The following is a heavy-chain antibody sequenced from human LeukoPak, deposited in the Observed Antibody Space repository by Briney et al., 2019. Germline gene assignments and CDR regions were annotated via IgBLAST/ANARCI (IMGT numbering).Heavy chain of an antibody. J-gene: IGHJ4*02. Sequence: ASVKVSCKASGYTFTSYYMHWVRQAPGQGLEWMGIINPSGGSTSYAQKFQGRVTMTRDTPTSTVYMELSSLRSEDTAVYYCARGPHGLVVISTLTYFDYWGQGTLVTVSS. D-gene: IGHD3-22*01. CDR2: INPSGGST. CDR1: GYTFTSYY. CDR3: ARGPHGLVVISTLTYFDY. V-gene: IGHV1-46*01.